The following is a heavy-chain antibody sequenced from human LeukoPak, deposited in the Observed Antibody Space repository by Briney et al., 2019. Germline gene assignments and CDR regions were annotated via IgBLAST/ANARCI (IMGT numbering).Heavy chain of an antibody. V-gene: IGHV3-23*01. D-gene: IGHD1-26*01. CDR1: GFTFSSYA. CDR2: ISGGGGST. CDR3: AKGGKWDVTPFDY. J-gene: IGHJ4*02. Sequence: GGSLRLSCAASGFTFSSYAMSWVRQAPGKGLVWVSAISGGGGSTYYADSVKGRFTTSRDNSKNTLYLQVNSLRAEDTAVYYCAKGGKWDVTPFDYWGQGTLVTVSS.